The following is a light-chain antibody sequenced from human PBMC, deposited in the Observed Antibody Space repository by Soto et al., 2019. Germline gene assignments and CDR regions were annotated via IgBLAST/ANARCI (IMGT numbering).Light chain of an antibody. V-gene: IGKV3-15*01. CDR3: QQYTNWPYT. CDR2: GAS. Sequence: EIVMTQSPATLSVSPGERDSLSCRASQSVGSNLAWYQQTAGQAPRLLIYGASTRATGIPARFSGSGSGTECTLTISSLQSEDFAVYSWQQYTNWPYTFGQGTKLEIK. J-gene: IGKJ2*01. CDR1: QSVGSN.